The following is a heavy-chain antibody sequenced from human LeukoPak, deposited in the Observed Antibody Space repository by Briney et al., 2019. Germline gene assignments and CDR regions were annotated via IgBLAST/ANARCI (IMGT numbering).Heavy chain of an antibody. CDR3: ARSEYSYGFDY. J-gene: IGHJ4*02. CDR2: IYHSGST. D-gene: IGHD5-18*01. CDR1: GGSISSGGYS. V-gene: IGHV4-30-2*02. Sequence: SETLSLTCAVSGGSISSGGYSWSWIRQPPGKGLEWIGYIYHSGSTYYNPSLKSRVTISVDRSKNQFSLKLSSVTAADTAVYYCARSEYSYGFDYWGQGTLVTVSS.